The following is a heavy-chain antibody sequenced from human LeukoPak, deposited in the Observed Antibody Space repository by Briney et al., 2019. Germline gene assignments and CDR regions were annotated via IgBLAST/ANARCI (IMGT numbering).Heavy chain of an antibody. J-gene: IGHJ4*02. CDR3: ASPYPREYCSTSSCYFNQ. D-gene: IGHD2-2*01. Sequence: GESLKISCKGSGYSFTSYWIGWVRQMPGKGLEWMGIIYPGDSDTRYSPSFRGQVTISADKSISTAYLQWSSLKASDTAMYFCASPYPREYCSTSSCYFNQWGQGTLVTVSS. CDR2: IYPGDSDT. V-gene: IGHV5-51*01. CDR1: GYSFTSYW.